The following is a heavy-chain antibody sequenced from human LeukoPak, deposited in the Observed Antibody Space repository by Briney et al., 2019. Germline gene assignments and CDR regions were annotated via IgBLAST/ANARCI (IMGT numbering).Heavy chain of an antibody. CDR3: ARGVFGTENYYYYSMDV. D-gene: IGHD3-3*01. CDR1: VHTVSSYA. J-gene: IGHJ6*03. CDR2: IIPIFGTA. Sequence: ASVKVSCKASVHTVSSYAICWVRHAPGQGFECVGGIIPIFGTAKYTQKSQHRVTITTDESTSTPHMEMSSLKSQDTPVYYCARGVFGTENYYYYSMDVWGKKTKVTVSS. V-gene: IGHV1-69*05.